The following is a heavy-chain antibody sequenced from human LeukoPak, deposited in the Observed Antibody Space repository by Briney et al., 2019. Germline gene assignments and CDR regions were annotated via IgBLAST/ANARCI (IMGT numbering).Heavy chain of an antibody. CDR2: IYYSGST. CDR3: ARHIEYNWNNPLYFDY. J-gene: IGHJ4*02. CDR1: GGSSSSRSYY. V-gene: IGHV4-39*01. Sequence: SETLSLSCIVSGGSSSSRSYYWGWIRQPPGKGLEWIGSIYYSGSTYYNPSLKSRVTISVDTSKNQFSLKLSSVTAADTAVYYCARHIEYNWNNPLYFDYWGQGTLVTVSS. D-gene: IGHD1/OR15-1a*01.